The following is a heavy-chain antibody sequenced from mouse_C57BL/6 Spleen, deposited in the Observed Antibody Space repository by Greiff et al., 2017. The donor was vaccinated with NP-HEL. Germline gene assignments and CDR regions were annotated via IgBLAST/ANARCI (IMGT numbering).Heavy chain of an antibody. CDR2: ISDGGSYT. J-gene: IGHJ3*01. CDR1: GFTFSSYA. Sequence: EVKLMESGGGLVKPGGSLKLSCAASGFTFSSYAMSWVRQTPEKRLEWVATISDGGSYTYYPDNVKGRFTISRDNAKNNLYLQMSHLKSEDTAMYYCARGLLQGFAYWGQGTLVTVSA. D-gene: IGHD2-3*01. V-gene: IGHV5-4*03. CDR3: ARGLLQGFAY.